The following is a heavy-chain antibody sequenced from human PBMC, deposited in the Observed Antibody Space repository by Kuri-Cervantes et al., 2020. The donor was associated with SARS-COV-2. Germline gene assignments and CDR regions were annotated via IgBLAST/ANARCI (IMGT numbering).Heavy chain of an antibody. CDR3: ARDHYYDRTHNWFDP. CDR2: INPSGGST. D-gene: IGHD3-22*01. J-gene: IGHJ5*02. V-gene: IGHV1-46*01. CDR1: GYTFTNYY. Sequence: ASVKVSCKASGYTFTNYYMHWVRQAPGQGLEWMGIINPSGGSTSYAQKFQGRVTMTRDTSTSTVYMELSSLRSEDTAVYYCARDHYYDRTHNWFDPWGQGTLVTVSS.